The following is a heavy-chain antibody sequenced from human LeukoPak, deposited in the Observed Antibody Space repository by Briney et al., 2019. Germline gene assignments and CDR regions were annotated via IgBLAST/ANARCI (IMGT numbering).Heavy chain of an antibody. J-gene: IGHJ4*02. CDR3: TCFTWGTSDY. D-gene: IGHD3-16*01. CDR2: IKSKVDGGTV. V-gene: IGHV3-15*01. Sequence: GGSLRLSCAASGFTFIYAWMGWVRQAPGKGLEWVGRIKSKVDGGTVDYAVPVKGRFTISRDDSENILYLQVDNLKTEDTGVYYCTCFTWGTSDYWGQGALVTVSS. CDR1: GFTFIYAW.